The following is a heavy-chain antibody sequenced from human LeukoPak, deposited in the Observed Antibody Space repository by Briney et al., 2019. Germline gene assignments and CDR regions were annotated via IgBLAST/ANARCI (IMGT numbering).Heavy chain of an antibody. V-gene: IGHV3-53*01. Sequence: GGSLRLSCAASGFTVGTNSMSWVRQSPGKGLEWVSVIYSGGSTYCADSVNGRFTISRDNSRNTLFLQMNSLRAEDTALYYCASAREYCGSAERYEYFQHWGQGTLVTVSS. CDR3: ASAREYCGSAERYEYFQH. CDR1: GFTVGTNS. J-gene: IGHJ1*01. CDR2: IYSGGST. D-gene: IGHD2-21*01.